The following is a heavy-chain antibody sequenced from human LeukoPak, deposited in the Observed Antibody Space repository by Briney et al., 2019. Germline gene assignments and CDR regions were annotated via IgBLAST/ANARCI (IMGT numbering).Heavy chain of an antibody. V-gene: IGHV1-69*13. D-gene: IGHD2-2*01. CDR2: IILIVGTA. Sequence: SVKVSCKASGGTFSRYAMSWVRQAPGQGLEWMGGIILIVGTASFAQKFQGRVTITADESTGTAYMELSSLRSEDTAVYYCARVVTPRYCSTPSCYWKGWFDPWGQGTLVTVSS. CDR1: GGTFSRYA. CDR3: ARVVTPRYCSTPSCYWKGWFDP. J-gene: IGHJ5*02.